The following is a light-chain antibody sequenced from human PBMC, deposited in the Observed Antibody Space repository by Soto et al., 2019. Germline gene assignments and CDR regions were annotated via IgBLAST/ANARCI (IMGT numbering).Light chain of an antibody. CDR1: QSVSSN. CDR2: GAS. CDR3: QQYNNWRGT. J-gene: IGKJ1*01. Sequence: EIVITQSPATLSVSPGEIATLACRASQSVSSNLAWYQQTNGQAPRILIYGASTRDTGIPARFSGSGSGTEFTLTISRLQSEDFSVYYCQQYNNWRGTFGQGTKVDIK. V-gene: IGKV3-15*01.